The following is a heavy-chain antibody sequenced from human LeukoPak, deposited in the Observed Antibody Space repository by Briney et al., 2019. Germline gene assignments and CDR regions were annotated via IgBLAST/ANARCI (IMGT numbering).Heavy chain of an antibody. J-gene: IGHJ4*02. CDR3: ATYTGTYSGYFDY. CDR1: GFTFSIYG. D-gene: IGHD1-1*01. CDR2: ISYDGSNK. Sequence: PGGSLRLSCAASGFTFSIYGMHWVRQAPGKGLEWVAVISYDGSNKYYADSVKGRFTISRDNSKNTLYLQMNSLRAEDTAVYYCATYTGTYSGYFDYWGQGTLVTVSS. V-gene: IGHV3-30*03.